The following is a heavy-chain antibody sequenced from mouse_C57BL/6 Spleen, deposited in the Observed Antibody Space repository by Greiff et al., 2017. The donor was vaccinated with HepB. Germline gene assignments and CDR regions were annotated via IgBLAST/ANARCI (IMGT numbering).Heavy chain of an antibody. CDR3: ARGGGLRGGDY. J-gene: IGHJ2*01. D-gene: IGHD2-2*01. CDR1: GYTFTSYW. Sequence: QVQLKQPGAELVRPGSSVKLSCKASGYTFTSYWMDWVKQRPGQGLEWIGNIYPSDSETHYNQKFKDKATLTVDKSSSTAYMQLSSLTAGDSAVYCVARGGGLRGGDYCGQGTTLTVSS. V-gene: IGHV1-61*01. CDR2: IYPSDSET.